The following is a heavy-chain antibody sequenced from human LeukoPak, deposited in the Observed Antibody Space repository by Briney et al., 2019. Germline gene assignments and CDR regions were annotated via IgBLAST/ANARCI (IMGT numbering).Heavy chain of an antibody. Sequence: GVSLRLSCAASGFTFNNYVIHWVRQHPGKGLEWVAFFRYDGNHEYYADSVKGRFTFSRDNSKNTLLLQMNSLRTEDTAVYYCASRPTGFDWGPFDYWGQGTLVTVSS. J-gene: IGHJ4*02. CDR3: ASRPTGFDWGPFDY. D-gene: IGHD5-12*01. V-gene: IGHV3-30*02. CDR1: GFTFNNYV. CDR2: FRYDGNHE.